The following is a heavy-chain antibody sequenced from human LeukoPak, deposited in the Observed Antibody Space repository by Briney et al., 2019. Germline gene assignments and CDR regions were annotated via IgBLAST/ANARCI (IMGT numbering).Heavy chain of an antibody. V-gene: IGHV3-21*01. D-gene: IGHD6-19*01. CDR3: ARSHLREQWLVRANWFDP. CDR2: ISSSSSYI. J-gene: IGHJ5*02. Sequence: GGSLRLSCAASGFTFSSYSMNWVRQAPGKGLEWVSSISSSSSYIYYADSVKGRFTISRDNAKNSLYLQMNSLRAEDTAVYYCARSHLREQWLVRANWFDPWGQGTLVTVSS. CDR1: GFTFSSYS.